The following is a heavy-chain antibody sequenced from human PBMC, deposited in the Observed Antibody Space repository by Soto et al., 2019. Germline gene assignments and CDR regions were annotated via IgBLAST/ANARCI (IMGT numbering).Heavy chain of an antibody. CDR3: ARAGQYYDSSGYAN. Sequence: QVKLVQSGTEVKKPGASVKVSCKASGYSFGTSGISWVRQAPGQGLEWMGWISAYNGNTNYDQKLQDRATMTTDTSTSTAYLELRSLRSDDTAVYYCARAGQYYDSSGYANWGQGPLVTVSS. J-gene: IGHJ4*02. CDR1: GYSFGTSG. V-gene: IGHV1-18*04. CDR2: ISAYNGNT. D-gene: IGHD3-22*01.